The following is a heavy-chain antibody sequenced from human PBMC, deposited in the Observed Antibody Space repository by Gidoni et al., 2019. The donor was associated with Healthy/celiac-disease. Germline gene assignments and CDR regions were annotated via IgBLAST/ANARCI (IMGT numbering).Heavy chain of an antibody. CDR3: ARCRSSKPGGSGGDYGWFDP. J-gene: IGHJ5*02. CDR2: IIPIFGTA. CDR1: GGTFSSYA. V-gene: IGHV1-69*01. Sequence: QVQLVQSGAEVKKPGSSVKVSCKASGGTFSSYAISWVRQAPGQGLEWMGGIIPIFGTANYAQKFQGRVTITADESTSTAYMELSSLRSEETAVYYCARCRSSKPGGSGGDYGWFDPWGQGTLVTVSS. D-gene: IGHD6-13*01.